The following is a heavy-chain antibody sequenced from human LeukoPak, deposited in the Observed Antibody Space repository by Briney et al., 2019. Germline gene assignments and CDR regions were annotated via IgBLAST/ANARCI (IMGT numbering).Heavy chain of an antibody. CDR2: IYDGNNA. CDR3: ARWNVDQDSGSYWWFDS. D-gene: IGHD3-10*01. CDR1: EFTVSSTY. V-gene: IGHV3-53*01. J-gene: IGHJ5*01. Sequence: GGSLRLSCAASEFTVSSTYMSWVRQAPGKGLEWVSVIYDGNNAYYADSVRGRFTISRDTSKNTMSLQVNSLRGDDTAVYYCARWNVDQDSGSYWWFDSWGQGTLVTVSS.